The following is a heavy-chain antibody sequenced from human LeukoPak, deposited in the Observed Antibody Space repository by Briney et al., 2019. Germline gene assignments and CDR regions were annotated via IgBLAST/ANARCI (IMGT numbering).Heavy chain of an antibody. CDR1: GFTFSGYG. V-gene: IGHV3-30*18. J-gene: IGHJ4*02. CDR3: AKVYDSSGYYDRNRRGKFDY. CDR2: ISYDGSNK. Sequence: GGSLRLSCAASGFTFSGYGMHWVRQAPGKGLEWVAVISYDGSNKYYADSVKGRFTISRDNSKNTLYLQMNSLRAEDTAVYYCAKVYDSSGYYDRNRRGKFDYWGQGTLVTVSS. D-gene: IGHD3-22*01.